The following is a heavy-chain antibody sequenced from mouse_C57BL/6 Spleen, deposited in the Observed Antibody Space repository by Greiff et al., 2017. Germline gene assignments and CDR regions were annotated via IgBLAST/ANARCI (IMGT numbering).Heavy chain of an antibody. Sequence: EVKLQESGPGLVKPSQSLSLTCSVTGYSITSGYYWNWIRQFPGNKLEWMGYISYDGSNNYNPSLKNRISITRDTSKNQFFLKLNSVTTEDTATYYCARDGGLRQFDYWGQGTTLTVSS. V-gene: IGHV3-6*01. CDR3: ARDGGLRQFDY. CDR1: GYSITSGYY. D-gene: IGHD2-4*01. J-gene: IGHJ2*01. CDR2: ISYDGSN.